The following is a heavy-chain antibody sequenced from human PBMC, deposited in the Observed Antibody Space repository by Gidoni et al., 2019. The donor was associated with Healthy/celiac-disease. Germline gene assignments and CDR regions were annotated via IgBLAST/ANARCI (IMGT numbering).Heavy chain of an antibody. CDR2: INAGNGNT. CDR1: GYTFTSYA. D-gene: IGHD3-22*01. Sequence: QVQLVQSGAEVKKPGASVKVSCKASGYTFTSYAMHWVRQAPGQRLEWMGWINAGNGNTKYSQKFQGRVTITRDTSASTAYMELSSLRSEDTAVYYCAREEGYYDSSGYLVYFDYWGQGTLVTVSS. V-gene: IGHV1-3*01. J-gene: IGHJ4*02. CDR3: AREEGYYDSSGYLVYFDY.